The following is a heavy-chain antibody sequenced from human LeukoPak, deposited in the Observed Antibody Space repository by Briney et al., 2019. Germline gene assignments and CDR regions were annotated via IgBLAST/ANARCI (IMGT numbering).Heavy chain of an antibody. J-gene: IGHJ6*02. CDR1: GYTFTRYA. CDR2: INTNTGNP. V-gene: IGHV7-4-1*02. CDR3: ARQSAAGSGSYYYYGMDV. D-gene: IGHD6-13*01. Sequence: ASVKVYCKASGYTFTRYAMNWVRQAPGQGLEWMGWINTNTGNPTYAQGFTGRFIFSLDTSVSTAYLQISSLKAEDTAVYYCARQSAAGSGSYYYYGMDVWGQGTTVTVSS.